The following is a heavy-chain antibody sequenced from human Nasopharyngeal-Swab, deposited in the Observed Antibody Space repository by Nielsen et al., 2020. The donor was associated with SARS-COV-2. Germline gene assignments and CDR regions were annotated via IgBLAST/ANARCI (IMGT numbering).Heavy chain of an antibody. J-gene: IGHJ4*02. D-gene: IGHD3-22*01. V-gene: IGHV5-51*01. Sequence: GGSLRLSCKGSGYSFTSYWIGWVRQMPGKGLEWMGIIYPDDSDTRYSPSFQGQVTISADKSISTAYLQWSSLKASDTAMYYCARPYDSSGYFDYWGQGTLVTVSS. CDR3: ARPYDSSGYFDY. CDR2: IYPDDSDT. CDR1: GYSFTSYW.